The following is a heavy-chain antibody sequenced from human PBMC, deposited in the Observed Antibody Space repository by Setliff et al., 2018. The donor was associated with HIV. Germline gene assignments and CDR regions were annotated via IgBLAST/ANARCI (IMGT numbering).Heavy chain of an antibody. CDR2: IIPMLDIA. CDR3: ARDQRAYNWNDAVFYYYGLDV. D-gene: IGHD1-20*01. Sequence: ASVKVSCKASGGTFSSYAISWVRQAPGQGLEWMGGIIPMLDIANYAQKFQGRVTITADESTSTAYMELSSLRSEDAAVYYCARDQRAYNWNDAVFYYYGLDVWGQGATVTVSS. CDR1: GGTFSSYA. J-gene: IGHJ6*02. V-gene: IGHV1-69*10.